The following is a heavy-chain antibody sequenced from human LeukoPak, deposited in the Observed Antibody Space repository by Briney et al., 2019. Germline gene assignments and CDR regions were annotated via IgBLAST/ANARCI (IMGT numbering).Heavy chain of an antibody. V-gene: IGHV3-43*02. J-gene: IGHJ5*02. D-gene: IGHD3-3*01. CDR3: AKDMERYYDFWSGYYNGFDP. CDR1: GFTFSSYS. Sequence: GGSLRLSCAASGFTFSSYSINWVRQAPGKGLEWVSLISGDGGSTYYADSVKGRFTISRDNSKNSLYLQMNSLRTEDTALYYCAKDMERYYDFWSGYYNGFDPWGQGTLVTVSS. CDR2: ISGDGGST.